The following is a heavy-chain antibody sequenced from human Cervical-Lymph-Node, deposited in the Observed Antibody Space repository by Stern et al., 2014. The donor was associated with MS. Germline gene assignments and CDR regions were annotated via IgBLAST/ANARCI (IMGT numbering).Heavy chain of an antibody. CDR1: GFTFSSYG. Sequence: QVQLVQSGGGVVQPGRSLRLSCAASGFTFSSYGMHWVRQAPGKGLEWVAVIWYDGSNKYYADSVKGRFTISRDNSKNTLYLQMNSLRAEDTAVYYCARDSGASFYGDDTYIDYWGQGTLVTVSS. CDR3: ARDSGASFYGDDTYIDY. CDR2: IWYDGSNK. V-gene: IGHV3-33*01. D-gene: IGHD4-17*01. J-gene: IGHJ4*02.